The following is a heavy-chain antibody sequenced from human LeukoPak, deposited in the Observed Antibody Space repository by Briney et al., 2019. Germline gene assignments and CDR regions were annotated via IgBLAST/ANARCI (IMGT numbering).Heavy chain of an antibody. D-gene: IGHD3-10*01. CDR2: IYYSGST. CDR3: ASSPRDAYYYGSGSYLGWFDP. V-gene: IGHV4-59*01. J-gene: IGHJ5*02. CDR1: GGSISSYY. Sequence: PSETLSLTCTVSGGSISSYYWSWVRQPPGKGLEWIGYIYYSGSTNYNPSLKSRVTISVDTSKNQFSLKLRSVTAADTAVYYCASSPRDAYYYGSGSYLGWFDPWGQGTLVTVSS.